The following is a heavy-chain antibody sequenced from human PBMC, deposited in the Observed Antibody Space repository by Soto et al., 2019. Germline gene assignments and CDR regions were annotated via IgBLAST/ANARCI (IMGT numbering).Heavy chain of an antibody. Sequence: GGSLRLSCAASGFTFSSYGMHWVRQAPGKGLEWVAVISYDGSNKYYADSVKGRFTISRDNSKNTLYLQMNSLRAEDTAVYYCAKAPAFDIWGQGTMVTVSS. J-gene: IGHJ3*02. V-gene: IGHV3-30*18. CDR3: AKAPAFDI. CDR2: ISYDGSNK. CDR1: GFTFSSYG.